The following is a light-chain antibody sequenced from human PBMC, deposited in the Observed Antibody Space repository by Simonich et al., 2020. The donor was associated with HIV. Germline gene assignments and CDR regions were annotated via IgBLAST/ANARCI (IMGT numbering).Light chain of an antibody. CDR2: DAS. CDR1: QSITNN. J-gene: IGKJ2*01. V-gene: IGKV3-15*01. Sequence: EIVMTQSPATLSVPPGDRATLSCRASQSITNNLAWYQQKPCQAPRLLIYDASTRATGFPARFSGSGSGTEFTLTISDMQSEDLAVYYCQQYDSWPYTFGQGTKVEIK. CDR3: QQYDSWPYT.